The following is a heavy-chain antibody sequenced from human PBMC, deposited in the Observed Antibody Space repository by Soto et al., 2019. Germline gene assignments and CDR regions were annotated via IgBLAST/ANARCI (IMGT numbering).Heavy chain of an antibody. J-gene: IGHJ4*02. V-gene: IGHV3-73*01. CDR3: THSQYYYDSSNYDY. CDR1: GFIFSGSA. Sequence: GGSLRLSCAASGFIFSGSAMHWVRQASGKGLEWVGRIRSKANSYATAYAASVKGRFTISRDDSKNTVYLQMNSLKTEDTAVYYCTHSQYYYDSSNYDYWGQGTPVTVSS. CDR2: IRSKANSYAT. D-gene: IGHD3-22*01.